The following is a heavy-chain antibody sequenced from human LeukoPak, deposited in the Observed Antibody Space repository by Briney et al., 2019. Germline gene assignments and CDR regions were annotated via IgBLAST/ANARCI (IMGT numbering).Heavy chain of an antibody. CDR1: GFNSGVNFDEFG. J-gene: IGHJ4*02. CDR2: INWNGGST. CDR3: ARDYEQLGTWAYGH. Sequence: GGSLRLSCAASGFNSGVNFDEFGMNWVRQAPGKGLEWFSGINWNGGSTGYADSVKGRFTISRDNAKNSLYLQMNSLRAEDTAVYYCARDYEQLGTWAYGHWGQGTLVTVSS. D-gene: IGHD6-13*01. V-gene: IGHV3-20*04.